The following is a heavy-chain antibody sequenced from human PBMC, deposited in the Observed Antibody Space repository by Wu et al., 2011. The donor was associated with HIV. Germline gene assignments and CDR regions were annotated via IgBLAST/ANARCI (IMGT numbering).Heavy chain of an antibody. CDR3: ARGMGGYDAFDV. V-gene: IGHV1-8*02. Sequence: QVQLVQSGAEVKKPGASVKVTCQTSGYSFTSYDINWVRQAAGQGLEWLGWMNPVSGNTGYAQKFQDRVTITRNTSIRTAYMELSSLRSEDTAVNYCARGMGGYDAFDVWGQGTMVT. J-gene: IGHJ3*01. CDR2: MNPVSGNT. D-gene: IGHD3-16*01. CDR1: GYSFTSYD.